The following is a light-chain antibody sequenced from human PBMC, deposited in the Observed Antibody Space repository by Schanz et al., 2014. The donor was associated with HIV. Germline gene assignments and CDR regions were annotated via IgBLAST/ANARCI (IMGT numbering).Light chain of an antibody. Sequence: QSALTQPRSVSGSPGQSVTISCTGTSSDVGGYNYVSWYQQHPGKAPKLIIYEVSQRPSGVPDRFSGSQSGASASLAISGLQSEDEADFYCATWDDSLNGWVFGGGTKLTVL. J-gene: IGLJ3*02. CDR3: ATWDDSLNGWV. CDR1: SSDVGGYNY. CDR2: EVS. V-gene: IGLV2-11*01.